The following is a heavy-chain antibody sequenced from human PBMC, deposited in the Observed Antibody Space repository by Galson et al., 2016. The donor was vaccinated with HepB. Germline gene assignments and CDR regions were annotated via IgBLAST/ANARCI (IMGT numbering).Heavy chain of an antibody. J-gene: IGHJ1*01. V-gene: IGHV1-18*04. CDR3: ARTHANNALLSCQLHV. CDR1: GYAFGTYG. CDR2: ISNYNGRT. D-gene: IGHD1/OR15-1a*01. Sequence: SVKVSCKASGYAFGTYGISWVRRTPGHGLEWIGWISNYNGRTKYAQKFQGRVSMATDTSTNTATMDLSSLTFYDTAVYYCARTHANNALLSCQLHVWGQGSLVTVSS.